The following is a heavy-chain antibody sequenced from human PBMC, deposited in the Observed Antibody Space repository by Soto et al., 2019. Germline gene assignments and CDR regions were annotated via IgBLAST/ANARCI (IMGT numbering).Heavy chain of an antibody. D-gene: IGHD6-6*01. V-gene: IGHV1-69*13. CDR3: ARQRSSASNRSHYGKDV. J-gene: IGHJ6*02. CDR2: IIPIFGTA. Sequence: SVKFSCKASGYPLTGPYIYWVRQAPGQALEWMGGIIPIFGTANYAQKFQGRFTITADESTSTAYMELSSLRSEDTAVYYCARQRSSASNRSHYGKDVWGQGTTVTVSS. CDR1: GYPLTGPY.